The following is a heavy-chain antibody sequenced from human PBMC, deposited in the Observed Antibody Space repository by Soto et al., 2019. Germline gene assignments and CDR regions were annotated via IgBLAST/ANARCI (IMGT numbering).Heavy chain of an antibody. D-gene: IGHD5-12*01. CDR3: ARIRDGYNYLYYYYGMDV. CDR2: IYPGDSDT. CDR1: GYSFTSYW. J-gene: IGHJ6*02. V-gene: IGHV5-51*01. Sequence: GESLKISCXGSGYSFTSYWIGWVRQMPGKGLEWMGIIYPGDSDTRYSPSFQGQVTISADKSISTAYLQWSSLKASDTAMYYCARIRDGYNYLYYYYGMDVWGQGTTVTVSS.